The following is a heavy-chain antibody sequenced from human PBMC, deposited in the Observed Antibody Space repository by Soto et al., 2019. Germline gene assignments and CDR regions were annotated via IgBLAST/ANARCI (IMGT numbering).Heavy chain of an antibody. CDR2: ISGSGTYT. CDR3: ARSSGWRQVVGYKYGLDV. V-gene: IGHV3-11*05. Sequence: QVQLVESGGGLVKPGGSLRLSCAVSGFTVSDHYMTWIRQAPGTGLEWVSYISGSGTYTNYADSVKGRFIISRDIATDSLGLQINSLRAEDTAVYYCARSSGWRQVVGYKYGLDVWGQGTAVTVSS. CDR1: GFTVSDHY. J-gene: IGHJ6*02. D-gene: IGHD3-22*01.